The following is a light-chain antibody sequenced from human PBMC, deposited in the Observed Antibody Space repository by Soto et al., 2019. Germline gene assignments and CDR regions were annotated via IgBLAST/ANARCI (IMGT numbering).Light chain of an antibody. Sequence: EIVLTQSPATLSLSPGERATLSCRASQSHSNFLAWYKQKPGQAPRLLIYDASNRAAGIPVRFSGSGSGTDFTLTISSLEAEDVAVYCCQQRSNLFTFGPGTTVEIK. CDR1: QSHSNF. CDR3: QQRSNLFT. CDR2: DAS. V-gene: IGKV3-11*01. J-gene: IGKJ3*01.